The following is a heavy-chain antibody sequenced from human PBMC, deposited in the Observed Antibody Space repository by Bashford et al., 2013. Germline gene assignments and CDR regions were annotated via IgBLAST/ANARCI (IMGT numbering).Heavy chain of an antibody. CDR1: GGSISSGSYY. D-gene: IGHD2-8*02. CDR3: ARVGCTGGVCHFDY. J-gene: IGHJ4*02. CDR2: IYYSGNT. V-gene: IGHV4-31*03. Sequence: SETLSLTCTVSGGSISSGSYYWSWIRQHPGKGLEWIGYIYYSGNTYSNPSLKSRVTISVDTSKKQFSLKLRSVTAADTAVYYCARVGCTGGVCHFDYWGQGTLVTVSS.